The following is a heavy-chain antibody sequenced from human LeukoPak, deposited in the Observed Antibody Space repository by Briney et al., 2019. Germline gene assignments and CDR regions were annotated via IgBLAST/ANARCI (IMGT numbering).Heavy chain of an antibody. Sequence: ESGPALVKPTQTLTLTCTFSGFSLSTSGMCVSWIRQPPGKALEWLARIDWDDDKYYSTSLKTRLTISKDTSKNQVVLTMTNMDPVDTATYYCARVYDMGSNRWFDPWGQGTLVTVSS. V-gene: IGHV2-70*11. J-gene: IGHJ5*02. CDR3: ARVYDMGSNRWFDP. CDR2: IDWDDDK. D-gene: IGHD3-9*01. CDR1: GFSLSTSGMC.